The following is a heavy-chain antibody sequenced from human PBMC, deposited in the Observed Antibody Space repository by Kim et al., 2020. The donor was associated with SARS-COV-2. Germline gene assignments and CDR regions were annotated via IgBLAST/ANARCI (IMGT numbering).Heavy chain of an antibody. CDR1: GFTFSNAW. CDR2: IKSKTDGGTT. J-gene: IGHJ4*02. V-gene: IGHV3-15*01. CDR3: TIDPLMVRGALYYFDY. Sequence: GGSLRLSCAASGFTFSNAWMSWVRQAPGKGLEWVGRIKSKTDGGTTDYAAPVKGRFTISRDDSKNTLYLQMNSLKTEDTAVYYCTIDPLMVRGALYYFDYWGQGTLVTVSS. D-gene: IGHD3-10*01.